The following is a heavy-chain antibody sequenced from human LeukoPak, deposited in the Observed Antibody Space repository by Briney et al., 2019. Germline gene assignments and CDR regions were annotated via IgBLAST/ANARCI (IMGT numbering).Heavy chain of an antibody. CDR1: GDSVSSNSAS. V-gene: IGHV6-1*01. D-gene: IGHD6-19*01. CDR2: TYYRSKWYY. CDR3: ARESDRIGFDFDY. Sequence: SQTLSLTCSISGDSVSSNSASWNWIRQSPSRGLEWLGRTYYRSKWYYDYTLSVKSRIIINPDTSKNQFSLHLNSVTPEDTAVYYCARESDRIGFDFDYWGQGTLVTVSS. J-gene: IGHJ4*02.